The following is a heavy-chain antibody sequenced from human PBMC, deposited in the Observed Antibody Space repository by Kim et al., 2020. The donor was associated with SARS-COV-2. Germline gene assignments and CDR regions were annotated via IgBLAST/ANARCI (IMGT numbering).Heavy chain of an antibody. Sequence: ASVKVSCKASGYTFTSYDINWVRQATGQGLEWMGWMNPNSGNTGYAQKFQGRVTMTRNTSISTAYMELSSLRSEDTAVYYCARTNTRYSSGSSYYYYYYMDVWGKGTTVTVSS. CDR3: ARTNTRYSSGSSYYYYYYMDV. J-gene: IGHJ6*03. V-gene: IGHV1-8*01. D-gene: IGHD6-19*01. CDR2: MNPNSGNT. CDR1: GYTFTSYD.